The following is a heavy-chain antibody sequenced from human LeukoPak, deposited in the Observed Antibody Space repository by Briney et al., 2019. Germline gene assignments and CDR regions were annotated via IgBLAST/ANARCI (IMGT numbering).Heavy chain of an antibody. J-gene: IGHJ3*02. CDR3: ARDRAEAFDI. CDR2: ISGSGGST. CDR1: GFTFSSYV. Sequence: GSLRLSCAAPGFTFSSYVTSWVRQAPGKGLEWVSAISGSGGSTYYADSVKGRFTISRDNSKNSLYLQMNSLRAEDTAVYYCARDRAEAFDIWGQGTMVTVSS. V-gene: IGHV3-23*01.